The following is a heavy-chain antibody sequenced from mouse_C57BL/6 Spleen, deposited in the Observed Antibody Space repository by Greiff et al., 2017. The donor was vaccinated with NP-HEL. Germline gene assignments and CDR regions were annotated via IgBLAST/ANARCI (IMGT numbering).Heavy chain of an antibody. CDR3: ARSGPATYAMDY. D-gene: IGHD3-2*02. Sequence: VQLQQSGAELVKPGASVKISCKASGYAFSSYWMNWVKQRPGKGLEWIGQIYPGDGDTNYNGKFKGKATLTADKSSSTAYMQLSSLTSEDSAVYFCARSGPATYAMDYWGQGTSVTVSS. J-gene: IGHJ4*01. V-gene: IGHV1-80*01. CDR1: GYAFSSYW. CDR2: IYPGDGDT.